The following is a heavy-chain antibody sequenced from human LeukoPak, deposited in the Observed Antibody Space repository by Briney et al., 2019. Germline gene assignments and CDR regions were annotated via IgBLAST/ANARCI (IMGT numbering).Heavy chain of an antibody. CDR2: ISTSSSYI. CDR3: TKPARINAFDI. V-gene: IGHV3-21*04. Sequence: GGSLRLSCAASGFTFSSYSMNWVRQAPGKGLEWVSSISTSSSYIHYADSVKGRFTISRDNSKNTLYLQMNSLRAEDTAIYYCTKPARINAFDIWGQGTMVTVSS. D-gene: IGHD1-14*01. J-gene: IGHJ3*02. CDR1: GFTFSSYS.